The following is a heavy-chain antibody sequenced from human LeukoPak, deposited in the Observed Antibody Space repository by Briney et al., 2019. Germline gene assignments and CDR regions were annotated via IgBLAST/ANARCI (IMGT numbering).Heavy chain of an antibody. CDR1: GFTFSSYW. V-gene: IGHV3-7*01. CDR3: AKVMYYYGWGCFYFDY. J-gene: IGHJ4*02. Sequence: PGGSLRLSCAASGFTFSSYWMSWVRQAPGKGLEWVANIKQDGSEKYYVDSVKGRFTISRDNAKNSLYLQMNSLRAEDTAVYYCAKVMYYYGWGCFYFDYWGQGALVTVSS. CDR2: IKQDGSEK. D-gene: IGHD3-10*01.